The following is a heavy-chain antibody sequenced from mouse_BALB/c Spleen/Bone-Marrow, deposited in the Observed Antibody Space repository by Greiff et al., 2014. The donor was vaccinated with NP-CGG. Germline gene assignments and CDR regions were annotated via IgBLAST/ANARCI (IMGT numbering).Heavy chain of an antibody. CDR1: GFDFSRYW. Sequence: VQLQQSGGGLVQPGGSLKLSCAASGFDFSRYWMSWVRQAPGKGLEWIGEINPDSSTINYTPSLKDKSIISRDNAKNTLYLQMSKVRSEDTALYYCARLGYDGYFAYWGQGTLVTVSA. J-gene: IGHJ3*01. V-gene: IGHV4-1*02. CDR2: INPDSSTI. D-gene: IGHD1-2*01. CDR3: ARLGYDGYFAY.